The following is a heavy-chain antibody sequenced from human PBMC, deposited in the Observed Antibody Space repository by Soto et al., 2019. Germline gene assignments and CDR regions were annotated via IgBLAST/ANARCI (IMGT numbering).Heavy chain of an antibody. CDR3: ARSGGRFRSFDY. CDR2: IYWDDDK. V-gene: IGHV2-5*02. D-gene: IGHD2-15*01. CDR1: GFSLSTSGVG. J-gene: IGHJ4*02. Sequence: QITLKQSGPTLVKPTQTLTLTCTLSGFSLSTSGVGMGWIRKPPGKALEWLALIYWDDDKRYSPPLKSRLTVTKETSKNQVAMTMTNMDPVDTATDYCARSGGRFRSFDYWGQGTLVTVSS.